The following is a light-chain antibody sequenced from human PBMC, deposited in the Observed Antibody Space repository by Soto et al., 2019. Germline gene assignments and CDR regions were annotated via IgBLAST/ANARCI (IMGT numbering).Light chain of an antibody. CDR1: HSISSW. Sequence: DIQMTQSPSTLSASVGDRLTITCRASHSISSWLAWYQQKPGKAPNIRIYAASTLESGVQSRFSGSGSGTEFTLTISSLQPEDFATDYCQQYNSYWTFGQGTKVDIK. J-gene: IGKJ1*01. CDR3: QQYNSYWT. V-gene: IGKV1-5*01. CDR2: AAS.